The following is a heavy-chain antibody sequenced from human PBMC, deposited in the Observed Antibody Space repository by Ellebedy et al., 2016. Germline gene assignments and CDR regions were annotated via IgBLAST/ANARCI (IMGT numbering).Heavy chain of an antibody. Sequence: GGSLRLSXAASGFTFSSYWMHWVRQAPGKGLVWVSRINSDGSSTSYADSVKGRFTVSRDNSKNTVYLQMNSLRAEDTGIYYCARDVLVGRHLDVWGQGTTVIVSS. CDR3: ARDVLVGRHLDV. J-gene: IGHJ6*02. V-gene: IGHV3-74*01. CDR2: INSDGSST. CDR1: GFTFSSYW.